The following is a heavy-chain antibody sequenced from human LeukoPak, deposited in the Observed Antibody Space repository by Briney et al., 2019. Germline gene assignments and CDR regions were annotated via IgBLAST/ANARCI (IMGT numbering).Heavy chain of an antibody. J-gene: IGHJ5*02. D-gene: IGHD6-19*01. CDR2: IYTSGST. CDR3: ARDGSSSGFRNWFDP. CDR1: GGSNSSYY. Sequence: PSETLSLTCTVSGGSNSSYYWSWIRQPAGKGLEWIGRIYTSGSTNYNPSLKSRVTMSVDTSKNQFSLKLSSVTAADTAVYYCARDGSSSGFRNWFDPWGQGTLVTVSS. V-gene: IGHV4-4*07.